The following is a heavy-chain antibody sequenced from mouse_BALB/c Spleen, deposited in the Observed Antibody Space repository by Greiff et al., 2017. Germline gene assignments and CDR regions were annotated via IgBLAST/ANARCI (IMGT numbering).Heavy chain of an antibody. J-gene: IGHJ3*01. D-gene: IGHD2-3*01. Sequence: VQLKQSGPELVKPGASVKMSCKASGYTFTSYVMHWVKQKPGQGLEWIGYINPYNDGTKYNEKFKGKATLTSDKSSSTAYMELSSLTSEDSAVYYWARGGMIEGTWFAYWGQGTLVTVSA. V-gene: IGHV1-14*01. CDR3: ARGGMIEGTWFAY. CDR2: INPYNDGT. CDR1: GYTFTSYV.